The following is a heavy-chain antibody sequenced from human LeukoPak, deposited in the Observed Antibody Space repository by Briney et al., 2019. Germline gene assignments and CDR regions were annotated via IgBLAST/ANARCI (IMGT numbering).Heavy chain of an antibody. CDR2: IYSGGST. CDR3: ARVLENYYGSGSYSPGGMDV. D-gene: IGHD3-10*01. J-gene: IGHJ6*02. CDR1: GFTVSSNY. V-gene: IGHV3-53*01. Sequence: GGSLRLSCAASGFTVSSNYMSWVRQAPGKGLEWVSVIYSGGSTYYADSVKGRFTISRDNSKNTLYLQMNSLRAEDTAVYYCARVLENYYGSGSYSPGGMDVWGQGTTVTVSS.